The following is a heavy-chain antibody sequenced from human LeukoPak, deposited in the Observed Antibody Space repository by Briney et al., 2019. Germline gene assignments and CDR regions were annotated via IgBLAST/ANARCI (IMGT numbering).Heavy chain of an antibody. CDR1: GYSFTSYW. V-gene: IGHV5-51*01. Sequence: GESLKISCKGSGYSFTSYWIGWVPQMPGKGLEWMGIIYPGDSDTRYSPSFQGQVTISADKSISTAYLQWSSLKASDTAMYYCARHIDHYYDSSGYYWFDYWGQGTLVTVSS. D-gene: IGHD3-22*01. J-gene: IGHJ4*02. CDR3: ARHIDHYYDSSGYYWFDY. CDR2: IYPGDSDT.